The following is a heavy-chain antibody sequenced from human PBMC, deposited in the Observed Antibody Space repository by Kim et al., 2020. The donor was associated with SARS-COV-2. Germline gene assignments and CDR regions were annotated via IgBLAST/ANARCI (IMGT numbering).Heavy chain of an antibody. D-gene: IGHD1-26*01. Sequence: GRTDYNPSLKSRVTMSVDTSKNQISLNLNSVTAADTAIYYCARGIGSYVYWGQGTLVTVSS. V-gene: IGHV4-4*07. CDR2: GRT. CDR3: ARGIGSYVY. J-gene: IGHJ4*02.